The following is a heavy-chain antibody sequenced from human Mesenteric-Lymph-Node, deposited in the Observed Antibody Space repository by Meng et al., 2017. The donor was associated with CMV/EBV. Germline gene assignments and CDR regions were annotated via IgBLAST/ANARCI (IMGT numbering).Heavy chain of an antibody. V-gene: IGHV1-46*01. D-gene: IGHD3/OR15-3a*01. CDR3: ARDFDGFWTVGDY. CDR1: GYTFTRNI. CDR2: LKPVRGST. J-gene: IGHJ4*02. Sequence: KASGYTFTRNIVHVVPQAPGQGLEGMGILKPVRGSTTYAQKCQGRVTMTRDTSTSTVYMELSSLRSEDTAVYYCARDFDGFWTVGDYWGQGTLVTVSS.